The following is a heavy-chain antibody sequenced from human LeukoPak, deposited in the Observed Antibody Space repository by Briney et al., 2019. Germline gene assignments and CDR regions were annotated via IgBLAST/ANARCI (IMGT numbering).Heavy chain of an antibody. J-gene: IGHJ4*02. Sequence: PSETLSLTCTVSGGSISSYYWSWIRQPAGKGLEWIGRIYTSGSTNYNPSLKSRVTISVDTSKNQFSVKLSSVTAADTAVYYCARDLDSSSWYRFDYWGQGTLVTVSS. CDR2: IYTSGST. CDR3: ARDLDSSSWYRFDY. CDR1: GGSISSYY. D-gene: IGHD6-13*01. V-gene: IGHV4-4*07.